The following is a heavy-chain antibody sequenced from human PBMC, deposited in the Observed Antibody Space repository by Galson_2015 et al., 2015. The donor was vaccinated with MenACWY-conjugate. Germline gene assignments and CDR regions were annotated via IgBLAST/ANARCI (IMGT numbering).Heavy chain of an antibody. CDR1: GDSVSSNSAT. CDR3: ARDPGAARFDP. Sequence: CAISGDSVSSNSATWNWIRQSPSGGLEWLGRTYYRSKWYNDYAVSVKSRIIIKSDTSKNQFSLQLNSVTSEDTAVYYCARDPGAARFDPWGQGTLVTVSS. CDR2: TYYRSKWYN. V-gene: IGHV6-1*01. J-gene: IGHJ5*02. D-gene: IGHD3-10*01.